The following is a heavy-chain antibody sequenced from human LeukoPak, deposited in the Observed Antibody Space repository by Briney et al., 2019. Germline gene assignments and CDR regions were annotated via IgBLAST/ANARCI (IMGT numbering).Heavy chain of an antibody. Sequence: GGSLRLSCEASGFTFSSYSMIWVRQAPGKGLEWASYISSSSNAELYADSVKGRFTISRDNAKNSLFLQMDSLRAEDTAVYYCARGRSGGYSDYWGQGTLVTVSS. D-gene: IGHD3-10*01. J-gene: IGHJ4*02. CDR3: ARGRSGGYSDY. CDR1: GFTFSSYS. CDR2: ISSSSNAE. V-gene: IGHV3-48*04.